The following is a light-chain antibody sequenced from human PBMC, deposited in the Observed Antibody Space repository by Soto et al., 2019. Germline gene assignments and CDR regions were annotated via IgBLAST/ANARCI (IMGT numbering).Light chain of an antibody. CDR2: GAS. CDR3: QQYVRSPWT. Sequence: IVLTQSPCTLSVSPGERATLSCRASQSVSYTYLAWYQQKPGQAPRLLIYGASSRATGIPDRFSGSGSGTDFTLAISRLEPEDFAVYYCQQYVRSPWTFGRGTKVDIK. J-gene: IGKJ1*01. V-gene: IGKV3-20*01. CDR1: QSVSYTY.